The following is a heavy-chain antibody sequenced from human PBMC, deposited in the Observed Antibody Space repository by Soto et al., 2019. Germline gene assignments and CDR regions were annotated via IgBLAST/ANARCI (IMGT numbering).Heavy chain of an antibody. CDR1: GFTFRSYW. V-gene: IGHV3-74*01. CDR2: ISSDGSST. Sequence: GGSLRLSCAASGFTFRSYWMHWVRQGPGKGLAWVARISSDGSSTSYADSVKGRFTISRDNAKNTLYLQMNSLRAEDTAVYYCELKKSSSWAYYYYYMDVWGKGTTVTVSS. J-gene: IGHJ6*03. CDR3: ELKKSSSWAYYYYYMDV. D-gene: IGHD6-19*01.